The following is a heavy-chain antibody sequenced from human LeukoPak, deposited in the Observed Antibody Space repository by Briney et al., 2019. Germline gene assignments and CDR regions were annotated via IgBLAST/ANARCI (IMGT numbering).Heavy chain of an antibody. V-gene: IGHV3-74*01. J-gene: IGHJ3*02. Sequence: GGSLRLSCAASGFTFSSYWMHWVRQAPGKGLVWVSRINSDGSSTSYADSVKGRFTISRDNAKNTLYLQMNSLRAEDTAVYYCAREWFGELFDAFDIWGQGTMVTVSS. CDR1: GFTFSSYW. CDR2: INSDGSST. CDR3: AREWFGELFDAFDI. D-gene: IGHD3-10*01.